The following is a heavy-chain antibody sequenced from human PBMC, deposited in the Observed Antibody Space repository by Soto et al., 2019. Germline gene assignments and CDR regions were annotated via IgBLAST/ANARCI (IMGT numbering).Heavy chain of an antibody. J-gene: IGHJ4*02. CDR2: IYYSGST. D-gene: IGHD6-13*01. V-gene: IGHV4-61*01. CDR3: ARSSPGYYFDY. CDR1: GGSVSSGSYY. Sequence: SETLSLTCTVSGGSVSSGSYYWSWIRQPPGKGLEWIGYIYYSGSTNYNPSLKSRVTISVDTSKNQFSLKLSSVTAADTAVYYCARSSPGYYFDYWGQGTLVTVSS.